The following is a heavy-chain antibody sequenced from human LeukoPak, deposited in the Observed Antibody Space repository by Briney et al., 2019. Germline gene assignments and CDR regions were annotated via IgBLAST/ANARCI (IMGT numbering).Heavy chain of an antibody. CDR2: SRNKAYSYTT. J-gene: IGHJ4*02. Sequence: GGSLRLSCAASGFSFSDHYMDWVRQAPGKGLERVGRSRNKAYSYTTEYAASVKGRFTILRDDSKNSLYLQMNSLKTEDTAVYYCARRGGNNYVDYWGQGTLVTVSS. V-gene: IGHV3-72*01. D-gene: IGHD1-20*01. CDR3: ARRGGNNYVDY. CDR1: GFSFSDHY.